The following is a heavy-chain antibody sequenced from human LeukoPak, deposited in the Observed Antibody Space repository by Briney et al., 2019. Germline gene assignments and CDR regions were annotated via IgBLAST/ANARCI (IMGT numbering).Heavy chain of an antibody. V-gene: IGHV1-69*13. CDR1: GGTFMSYA. Sequence: SVKVSCKASGGTFMSYAISWVRQAPGQGVEWMGGIIPMFGTPNYAQKFQGRVRITADESTSTAYMELSSLRSEDTAVYYCAKTLGYCSTTGCYGAFDIWGQGTMVTVSS. D-gene: IGHD2-2*01. J-gene: IGHJ3*02. CDR3: AKTLGYCSTTGCYGAFDI. CDR2: IIPMFGTP.